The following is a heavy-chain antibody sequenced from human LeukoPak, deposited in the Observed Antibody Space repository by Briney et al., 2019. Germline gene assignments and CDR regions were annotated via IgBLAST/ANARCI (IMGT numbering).Heavy chain of an antibody. V-gene: IGHV3-48*02. D-gene: IGHD1-26*01. J-gene: IGHJ6*02. CDR2: VSRTSSTI. CDR1: GFTFSNYS. Sequence: GGSLRLSCAVSGFTFSNYSMNWVRRAPGRGLEWVSYVSRTSSTILYADSVKGRFTISRDKAKNSVYLQMNSLRDEDTAVYYCVRIRDSGGYYFYYGMDVWGQGTTVTVSS. CDR3: VRIRDSGGYYFYYGMDV.